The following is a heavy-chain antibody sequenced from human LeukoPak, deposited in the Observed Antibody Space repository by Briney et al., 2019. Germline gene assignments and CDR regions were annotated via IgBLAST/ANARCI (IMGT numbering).Heavy chain of an antibody. CDR3: VRTRLSDHIVPAAERADDACDM. CDR1: GGSISSSRYY. D-gene: IGHD2-2*01. Sequence: PSETLSLTCTVSGGSISSSRYYSGWIRQPPGKGLEWIGRIHYSGSTYYNPYLKSRVTVSVDTSENQFSLKLRSVAAADTAVYFCVRTRLSDHIVPAAERADDACDMWGQGTMVTVSS. J-gene: IGHJ3*02. CDR2: IHYSGST. V-gene: IGHV4-39*07.